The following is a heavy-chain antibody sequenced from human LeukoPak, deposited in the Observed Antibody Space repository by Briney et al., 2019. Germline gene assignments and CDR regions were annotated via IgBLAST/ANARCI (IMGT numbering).Heavy chain of an antibody. CDR1: GFTFSTYW. Sequence: GGSLRLSCAASGFTFSTYWMHWVRQAPGKGLVWVSRIKSDGSATTYADFGKGRFTVSRANAKNTLYWQMSSRRTEDTAMYFCARVGGRGSIGGDCWGQGTLVTVSS. D-gene: IGHD3-10*01. CDR3: ARVGGRGSIGGDC. V-gene: IGHV3-74*03. CDR2: IKSDGSAT. J-gene: IGHJ4*02.